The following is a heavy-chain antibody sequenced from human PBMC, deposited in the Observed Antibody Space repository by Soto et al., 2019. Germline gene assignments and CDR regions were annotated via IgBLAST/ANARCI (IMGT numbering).Heavy chain of an antibody. Sequence: QVQLVESGGGVVQPGRSLRLSCAASGFTFSSYAMHWVRQAPGKGLEWVAVISYDGSNKYYADSVKGRFTISRDNSKNTLYLQMNSLRAEDTAVYYCARDLDYYDSSGYSGLIYYWGQGTLVTVSS. D-gene: IGHD3-22*01. CDR2: ISYDGSNK. V-gene: IGHV3-30-3*01. CDR3: ARDLDYYDSSGYSGLIYY. CDR1: GFTFSSYA. J-gene: IGHJ4*02.